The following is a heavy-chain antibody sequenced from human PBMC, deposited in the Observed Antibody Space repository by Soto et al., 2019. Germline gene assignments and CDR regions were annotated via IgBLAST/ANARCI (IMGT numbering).Heavy chain of an antibody. CDR2: INAGNGNT. CDR1: GYTFTSYA. Sequence: QVQLVQSGAEEKKPGASVKVSCKASGYTFTSYAMHWVRQAPGQRLEWMGWINAGNGNTKYSQKFQGRVTIPRDTSASTAYMELSSLRSEDTAVYYCARVLQTYYYDSSGPFDYWGQGTLVTVSS. D-gene: IGHD3-22*01. CDR3: ARVLQTYYYDSSGPFDY. V-gene: IGHV1-3*05. J-gene: IGHJ4*02.